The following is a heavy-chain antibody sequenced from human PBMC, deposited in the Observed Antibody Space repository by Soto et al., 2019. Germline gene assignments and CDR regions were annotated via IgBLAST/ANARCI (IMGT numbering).Heavy chain of an antibody. J-gene: IGHJ6*02. D-gene: IGHD2-2*01. V-gene: IGHV4-39*01. Sequence: PSETLSLTCTVAGGSISSSNYYCGWIRQPPGKGLEWIGSINYSGNTYYNPSLQSRVTISVDTSKNQFSLELSSVTAADTAVYYCAELAGYCSGTSCYGNYAMDVWGQGTTVTVSS. CDR1: GGSISSSNYY. CDR3: AELAGYCSGTSCYGNYAMDV. CDR2: INYSGNT.